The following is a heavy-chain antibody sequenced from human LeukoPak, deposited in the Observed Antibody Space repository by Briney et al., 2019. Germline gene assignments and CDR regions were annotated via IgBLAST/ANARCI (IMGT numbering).Heavy chain of an antibody. CDR1: GYTFTSYY. CDR3: ARDRAFIAAAGYYFDY. CDR2: INPSGGST. D-gene: IGHD6-13*01. V-gene: IGHV1-46*01. J-gene: IGHJ4*02. Sequence: ASVKVSCKASGYTFTSYYMHWVRQAPGQGLEWMGIINPSGGSTSYAQEFQGRVTMTRDTSTSTVYMELSSLRSEDTAVYYCARDRAFIAAAGYYFDYWGQGTLVTVSS.